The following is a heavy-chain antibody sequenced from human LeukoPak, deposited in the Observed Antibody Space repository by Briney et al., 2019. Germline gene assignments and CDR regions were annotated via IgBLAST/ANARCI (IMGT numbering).Heavy chain of an antibody. V-gene: IGHV3-7*01. J-gene: IGHJ4*02. Sequence: GGSLRLSCAVSGLTFSSSWTDWVRQAPGKGLEWVASINPDGNKKYSADSVKGRFTISRDNAENSLYLQMNSLRVEDTAFYYCARDLAYSRLDYWGQGMLVTVSS. CDR1: GLTFSSSW. CDR3: ARDLAYSRLDY. CDR2: INPDGNKK. D-gene: IGHD5-18*01.